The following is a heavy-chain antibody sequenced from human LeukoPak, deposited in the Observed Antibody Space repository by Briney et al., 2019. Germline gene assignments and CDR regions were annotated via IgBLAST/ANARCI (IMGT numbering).Heavy chain of an antibody. CDR2: IGSRGCNI. V-gene: IGHV3-11*01. CDR1: GFTFSDYY. Sequence: GGSLRLSCAASGFTFSDYYMSWIRQAPGKGLEWLSYIGSRGCNIYYADSVKGRFTISRDNAKNSLYLQMNSLRAEDTAVYYCARDPSIAVSGSGDFWGQGTLVTVSS. D-gene: IGHD6-19*01. CDR3: ARDPSIAVSGSGDF. J-gene: IGHJ4*02.